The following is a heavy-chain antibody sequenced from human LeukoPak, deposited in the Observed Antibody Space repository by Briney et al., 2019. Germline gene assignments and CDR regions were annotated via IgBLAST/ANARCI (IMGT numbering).Heavy chain of an antibody. J-gene: IGHJ3*02. CDR1: GFTFSSYA. V-gene: IGHV3-30*04. CDR3: ARTLSRWDDAFDI. Sequence: GGSLRLSCAGSGFTFSSYAMHWVRQAPGKGLEWVAVISYDGSNKYYADSVKGRFTISRDNSKNTLYLQMNSLRAEDTAVYYCARTLSRWDDAFDIWGQGTMVTVSS. D-gene: IGHD1-26*01. CDR2: ISYDGSNK.